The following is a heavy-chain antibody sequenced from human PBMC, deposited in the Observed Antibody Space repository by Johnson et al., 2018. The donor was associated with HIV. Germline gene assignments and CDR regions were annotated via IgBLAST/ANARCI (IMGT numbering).Heavy chain of an antibody. CDR2: ISWNSGSI. CDR3: ARDKAVGYSSGWHAFDI. CDR1: GFTFSSYA. J-gene: IGHJ3*02. V-gene: IGHV3-9*01. Sequence: VQLVESGGGVVQPGRSLRLSCAASGFTFSSYAMHWVRQAPGKGLEWVSGISWNSGSIGYADSVKGRFTISRDNSKNTLFLQMNSLRAEDTAVYYCARDKAVGYSSGWHAFDIWGQGTMVTVSS. D-gene: IGHD6-19*01.